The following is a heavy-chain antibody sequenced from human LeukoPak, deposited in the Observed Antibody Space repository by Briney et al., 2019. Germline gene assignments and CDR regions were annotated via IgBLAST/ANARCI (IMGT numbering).Heavy chain of an antibody. D-gene: IGHD5-12*01. Sequence: SETLSLTCTVSGGSISSSSYYWGWIRQPPGKGLEWIGSIYYSGSTYYNPSLKSRVTISVDTSKNQFSLKLSSVTAADTAVYYCARSCRILDIVATIRARLGGNGFDIWGQGTMVTVSS. V-gene: IGHV4-39*07. CDR1: GGSISSSSYY. CDR2: IYYSGST. J-gene: IGHJ3*02. CDR3: ARSCRILDIVATIRARLGGNGFDI.